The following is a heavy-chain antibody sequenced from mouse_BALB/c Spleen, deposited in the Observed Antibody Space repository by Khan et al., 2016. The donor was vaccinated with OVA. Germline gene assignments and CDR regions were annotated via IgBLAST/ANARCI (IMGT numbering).Heavy chain of an antibody. Sequence: EVQLQESGPGLVKPSQSLSLTCTVNGYSITSNYAWNWIRQFPGNKLEWMGYISYSGSTNYNPSLKSRLSITRYTSKNQFFLLLHSVTTDDSATYHCARRNYYAYALDYWGQGTSVTVAS. CDR3: ARRNYYAYALDY. CDR1: GYSITSNYA. CDR2: ISYSGST. D-gene: IGHD1-1*01. J-gene: IGHJ4*01. V-gene: IGHV3-2*02.